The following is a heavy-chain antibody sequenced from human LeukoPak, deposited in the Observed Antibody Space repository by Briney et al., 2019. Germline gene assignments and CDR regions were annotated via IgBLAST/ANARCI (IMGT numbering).Heavy chain of an antibody. CDR2: IIPIFGTA. V-gene: IGHV1-69*05. Sequence: ASVKVSCKASGGTFSSYAISWVRQAPGQGLEWMGGIIPIFGTANYAQKFQGRVTITTDESTSTACMELSSLRSEDTAVYYCARQGVQPSYYDSSGTGLYFDYWGQGTLVTVSS. D-gene: IGHD3-22*01. J-gene: IGHJ4*02. CDR3: ARQGVQPSYYDSSGTGLYFDY. CDR1: GGTFSSYA.